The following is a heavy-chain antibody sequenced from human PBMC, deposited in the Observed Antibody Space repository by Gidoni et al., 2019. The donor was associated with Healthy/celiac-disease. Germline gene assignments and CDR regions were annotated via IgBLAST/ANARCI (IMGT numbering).Heavy chain of an antibody. V-gene: IGHV1-18*01. CDR2: ISAYNGNT. J-gene: IGHJ4*02. CDR3: ARNVLRFLEWLSHFDY. Sequence: QVQLVQSGAEVKKPGASVKVSCKASGYTFTIYGIRWVRQAPGQGLEWMGWISAYNGNTNYAQKLQGRVTMTTDTSTSTAYMELRSLRSDDTAVYYCARNVLRFLEWLSHFDYWGQGTLVTVSS. D-gene: IGHD3-3*01. CDR1: GYTFTIYG.